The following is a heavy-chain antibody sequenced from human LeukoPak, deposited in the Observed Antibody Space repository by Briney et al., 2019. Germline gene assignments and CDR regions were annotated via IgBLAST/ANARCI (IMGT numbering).Heavy chain of an antibody. CDR3: ATDRVRFLEWLPLFDY. CDR2: ISAYNGNT. D-gene: IGHD3-3*01. Sequence: ASVKVSCKASGYTFTSYGISWVRQAPGQGLEWMGWISAYNGNTNYAQKLQGRVTMTTDTSTSTAYMELSSLRSEDTAVYYCATDRVRFLEWLPLFDYWGQGTLVTVSS. V-gene: IGHV1-18*01. CDR1: GYTFTSYG. J-gene: IGHJ4*02.